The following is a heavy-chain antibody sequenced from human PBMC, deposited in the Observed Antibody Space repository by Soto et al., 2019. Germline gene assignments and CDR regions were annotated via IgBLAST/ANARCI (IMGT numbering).Heavy chain of an antibody. Sequence: SSETLSLTCTVSGGSISSGGYYWSWIRQHPGKGLEWIGYIYYSGSTYYNPSLKSRVTISVDTSKNQFSLKLSSVTAADTAVYYCARVYLGYCSGGSCYVIDYWGQGTLVTVSS. J-gene: IGHJ4*02. CDR2: IYYSGST. CDR3: ARVYLGYCSGGSCYVIDY. D-gene: IGHD2-15*01. V-gene: IGHV4-31*03. CDR1: GGSISSGGYY.